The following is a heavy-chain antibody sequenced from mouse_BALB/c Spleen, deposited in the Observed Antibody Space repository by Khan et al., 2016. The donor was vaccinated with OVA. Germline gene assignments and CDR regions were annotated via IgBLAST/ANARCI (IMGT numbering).Heavy chain of an antibody. D-gene: IGHD1-1*01. Sequence: QVQLQQSGAELAKPGASVKMSCKASGYSFVNYWIHWVKQRPGQGLEWIGYINPSTDYTEYNQKFKEKATLTADKSSSTAYMKLSSLTSEDSAVYHCPRLVKSYGSTFVYWGQGTSLTVSS. CDR2: INPSTDYT. CDR1: GYSFVNYW. J-gene: IGHJ2*02. V-gene: IGHV1-7*01. CDR3: PRLVKSYGSTFVY.